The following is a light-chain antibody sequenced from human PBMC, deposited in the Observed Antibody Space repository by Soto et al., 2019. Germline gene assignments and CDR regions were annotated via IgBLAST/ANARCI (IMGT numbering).Light chain of an antibody. CDR2: GND. V-gene: IGLV1-47*01. Sequence: QSVLTQPPSASGTPGQRVTISCSGSSSNIGNKYVDWYQQVPGTAPKLLIYGNDQRPSGVPDRFSGSKSGTSASLAISGLXXXXXXXXXCAAWDARLNVVFGGGTKLTVL. CDR3: AAWDARLNVV. CDR1: SSNIGNKY. J-gene: IGLJ2*01.